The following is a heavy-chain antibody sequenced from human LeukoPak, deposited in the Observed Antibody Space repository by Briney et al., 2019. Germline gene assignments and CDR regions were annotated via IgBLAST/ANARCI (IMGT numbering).Heavy chain of an antibody. CDR2: ISSTSRTM. D-gene: IGHD4-11*01. CDR1: GFTFSSYD. Sequence: PGGSLRLSCAASGFTFSSYDMNWVRQAPWKGLEWISYISSTSRTMYYADSVKGRFTISRDNAKNSLSLQMNSLRAEDTAVYYCASDHSNYVRTSDYWGQGTLVTVSS. J-gene: IGHJ4*02. V-gene: IGHV3-48*01. CDR3: ASDHSNYVRTSDY.